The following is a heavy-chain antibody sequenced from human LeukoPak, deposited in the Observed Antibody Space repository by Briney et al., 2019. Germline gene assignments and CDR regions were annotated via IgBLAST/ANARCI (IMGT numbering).Heavy chain of an antibody. Sequence: ASVKVSCKASGYNFTGYYLHWVRQAPGQGLEWRGWINPNTGGTNYAQKFQGRVTMTGDTSISTAYMELSRLRSDDTAVYYCARFYSGYGNYYYYMDVWGKGTTVTVSS. J-gene: IGHJ6*03. CDR1: GYNFTGYY. V-gene: IGHV1-2*02. CDR2: INPNTGGT. D-gene: IGHD5-12*01. CDR3: ARFYSGYGNYYYYMDV.